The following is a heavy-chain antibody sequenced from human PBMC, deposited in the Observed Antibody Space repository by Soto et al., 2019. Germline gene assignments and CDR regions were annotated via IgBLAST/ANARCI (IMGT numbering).Heavy chain of an antibody. CDR3: VRDLSGKYSSGSNDAFDI. V-gene: IGHV3-21*01. CDR1: GFTFSSYS. D-gene: IGHD6-19*01. J-gene: IGHJ3*02. Sequence: AGSLRLSCAASGFTFSSYSMNWVRQAPGKGLEWVSSISSSSSYIYYADSVKGRFTISRDNAKNSLYMQMTSLRAEDTAVYYCVRDLSGKYSSGSNDAFDIWGQGTMVTVSS. CDR2: ISSSSSYI.